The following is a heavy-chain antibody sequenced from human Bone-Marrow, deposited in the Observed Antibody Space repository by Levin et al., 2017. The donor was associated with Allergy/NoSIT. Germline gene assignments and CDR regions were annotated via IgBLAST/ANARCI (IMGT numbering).Heavy chain of an antibody. CDR2: TYYRSKWYN. CDR3: VRGQFSAFDI. CDR1: GDSFSNNNVA. V-gene: IGHV6-1*01. J-gene: IGHJ3*02. Sequence: LRLSCVISGDSFSNNNVAWNWVRQSPSRGLEWLGRTYYRSKWYNEYAVSVRSRLSINSDTSKNQFTLQLNSMTPDDTAVYYCVRGQFSAFDIWSQGTTVTVSS.